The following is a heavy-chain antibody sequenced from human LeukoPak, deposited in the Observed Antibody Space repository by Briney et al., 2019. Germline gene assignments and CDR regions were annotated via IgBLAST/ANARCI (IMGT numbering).Heavy chain of an antibody. CDR1: GFTFSSYA. J-gene: IGHJ4*02. CDR2: ISGSGGST. D-gene: IGHD5-18*01. V-gene: IGHV3-23*01. CDR3: ASDTAMVSFDY. Sequence: GGSLRLSCAASGFTFSSYAMSWVRQAPGKGLEWVSAISGSGGSTYYADSVKGRFTISRDNSKSTLYLQMNSLRAEDTAVYYCASDTAMVSFDYWGQGTLVTVSS.